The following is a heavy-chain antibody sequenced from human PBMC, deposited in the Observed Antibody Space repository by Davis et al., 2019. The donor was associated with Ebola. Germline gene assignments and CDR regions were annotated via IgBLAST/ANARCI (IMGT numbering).Heavy chain of an antibody. D-gene: IGHD3-16*01. CDR2: ISSSSSYI. CDR3: AREGGPLLFDY. J-gene: IGHJ4*02. Sequence: GGSLRLSCAASGFTFSSYSMNWVRQAPGKGLEWVSSISSSSSYIYYADSVKGRFTISRDNAKNSLYLQMNSLRAEDTTVYYCAREGGPLLFDYWGQGTLVTVSS. V-gene: IGHV3-21*01. CDR1: GFTFSSYS.